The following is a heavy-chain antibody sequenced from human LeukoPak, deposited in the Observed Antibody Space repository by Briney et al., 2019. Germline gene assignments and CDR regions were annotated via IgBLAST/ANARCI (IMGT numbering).Heavy chain of an antibody. Sequence: ASVKVSCKASGYTFTSYGIRWVRQAPGQGLEWMGWISAYNGNTNYAQKLQGRVTMTTDTSTSTAYMELRSLRSDDTAVYYCARDREDIVVVVAATWFDPWGQGTLVTVSS. CDR3: ARDREDIVVVVAATWFDP. J-gene: IGHJ5*02. CDR1: GYTFTSYG. CDR2: ISAYNGNT. D-gene: IGHD2-15*01. V-gene: IGHV1-18*01.